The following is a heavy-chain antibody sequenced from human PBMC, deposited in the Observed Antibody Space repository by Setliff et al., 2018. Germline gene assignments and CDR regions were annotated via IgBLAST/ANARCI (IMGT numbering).Heavy chain of an antibody. D-gene: IGHD3-3*01. V-gene: IGHV1-46*03. CDR2: FNPTGGLT. Sequence: ASVKVSCKASGYIFTGYYIHWVRQAPGQGLEWMGRFNPTGGLTRYAQKFQGRVTMTRDTSTSTVYLEVSSLRSEDTAVYFCARDRFYNSWSGTSITAPHDAFDIWGQGTMVTVSS. CDR1: GYIFTGYY. J-gene: IGHJ3*02. CDR3: ARDRFYNSWSGTSITAPHDAFDI.